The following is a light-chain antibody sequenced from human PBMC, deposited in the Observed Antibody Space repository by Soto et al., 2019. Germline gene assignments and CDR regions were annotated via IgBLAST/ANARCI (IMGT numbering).Light chain of an antibody. J-gene: IGLJ1*01. Sequence: QSVLTQPPSVSGAPGQRVTISCTGSSSNIGAGYDVHWYQQLPGTAPKLLIYGNSNRPSGVPDRYSRSKSGTSASLAITGLEDEDEAHYYCQSYDSSLSGYVFGTGTKRTVL. CDR1: SSNIGAGYD. V-gene: IGLV1-40*01. CDR2: GNS. CDR3: QSYDSSLSGYV.